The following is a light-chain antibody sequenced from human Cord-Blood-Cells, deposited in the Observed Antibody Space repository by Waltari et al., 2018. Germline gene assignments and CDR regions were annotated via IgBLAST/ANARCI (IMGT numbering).Light chain of an antibody. CDR3: CSYAGSYTRV. V-gene: IGLV2-11*01. CDR2: DVS. J-gene: IGLJ3*02. CDR1: SSDVVGYNS. Sequence: QSALTQPRSVSGSPGQSVTISCTGTSSDVVGYNSVSWYQQHPGKAPKLMIYDVSKRPSGVPDRFSGSKSGNTASLTISGLQAEDEADYYCCSYAGSYTRVFGGGTKLTVL.